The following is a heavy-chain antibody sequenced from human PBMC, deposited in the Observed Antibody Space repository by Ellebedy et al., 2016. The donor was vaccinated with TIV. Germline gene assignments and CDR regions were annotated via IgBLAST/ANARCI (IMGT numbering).Heavy chain of an antibody. Sequence: SVKASCKASGGPFSSNAISWVRQAPGQGLEWMGGIVAIFRTVNYAQKFQGRITVTADEFGSTVYMELSSLRSEDTAVYYCARARGYNGPYYFDFWGQGTLVTVSS. CDR1: GGPFSSNA. J-gene: IGHJ4*02. D-gene: IGHD5-12*01. CDR2: IVAIFRTV. V-gene: IGHV1-69*13. CDR3: ARARGYNGPYYFDF.